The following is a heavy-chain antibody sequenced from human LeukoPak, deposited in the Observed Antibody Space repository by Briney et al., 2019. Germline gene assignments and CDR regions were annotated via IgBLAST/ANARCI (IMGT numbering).Heavy chain of an antibody. CDR3: ATPFPTSGYYPNYFDY. D-gene: IGHD3-22*01. V-gene: IGHV3-23*01. CDR1: GFTFSSYA. J-gene: IGHJ4*02. Sequence: PGGALRLSCAASGFTFSSYAMSWVRQAPGKGLEWVSAIRDSGSSTYYADSVKGRFTISRDNSKSTQYLQMNSLRAEDTAVYYCATPFPTSGYYPNYFDYWGQGTLVTVSS. CDR2: IRDSGSST.